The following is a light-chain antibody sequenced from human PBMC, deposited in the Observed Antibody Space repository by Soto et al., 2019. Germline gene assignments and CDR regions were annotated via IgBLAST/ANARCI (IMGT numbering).Light chain of an antibody. J-gene: IGLJ2*01. V-gene: IGLV2-23*01. CDR2: EGN. CDR3: CSYAGSIIHVV. Sequence: QSVLTQPASVSGSPGQSITISCTGTSSDVGYYNLVSWYQQHPGKAPKLMIYEGNKRPSGVSNRFSGSKSGNTASLTISGLQAEDEADYYCCSYAGSIIHVVFGGGTKVTVL. CDR1: SSDVGYYNL.